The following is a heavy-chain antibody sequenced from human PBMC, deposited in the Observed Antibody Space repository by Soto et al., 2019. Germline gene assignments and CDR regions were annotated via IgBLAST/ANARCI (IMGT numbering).Heavy chain of an antibody. CDR1: GSSISSCGFY. CDR2: IYYSGST. D-gene: IGHD3-10*01. CDR3: ARYLSYGSGSYPFYYYGMDV. J-gene: IGHJ6*02. Sequence: SETLSLTCTVSGSSISSCGFYWGWIRQHPGKGLEWIGYIYYSGSTYYNPSLKSRVTISVDTSKNQFSLKLSSVTAADTAVYYCARYLSYGSGSYPFYYYGMDVWGQGTTVTVSS. V-gene: IGHV4-31*03.